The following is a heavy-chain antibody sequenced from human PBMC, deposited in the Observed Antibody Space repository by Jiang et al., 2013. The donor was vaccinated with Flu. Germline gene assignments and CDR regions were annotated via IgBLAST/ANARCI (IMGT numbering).Heavy chain of an antibody. Sequence: QSGSELKKPGASVKVSCKASGYTLTSYAMNWVRQAPGQGLEWMGWINTNTGNPTYAQGFTGRFVFSLDTSVSTAYLQISSLKAEDTAVYYCARNQKYYYDSSGYCFDYWGQGTLVTVSS. J-gene: IGHJ4*02. V-gene: IGHV7-4-1*02. D-gene: IGHD3-22*01. CDR3: ARNQKYYYDSSGYCFDY. CDR2: INTNTGNP. CDR1: GYTLTSYA.